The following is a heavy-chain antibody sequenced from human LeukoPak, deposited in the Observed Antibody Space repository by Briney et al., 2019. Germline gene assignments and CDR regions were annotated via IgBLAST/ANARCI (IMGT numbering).Heavy chain of an antibody. CDR2: NNHSGST. CDR1: GGSFSGYY. Sequence: SETLSLTCAVYGGSFSGYYWSWIRPPPGKGLEWIGENNHSGSTTHNPSRKSRVTISVDTSKDQFSLKLSSVTAADTAVYYSASKGDSSGYYYFDYWGQGTLVTVSS. V-gene: IGHV4-34*01. D-gene: IGHD3-22*01. CDR3: ASKGDSSGYYYFDY. J-gene: IGHJ4*02.